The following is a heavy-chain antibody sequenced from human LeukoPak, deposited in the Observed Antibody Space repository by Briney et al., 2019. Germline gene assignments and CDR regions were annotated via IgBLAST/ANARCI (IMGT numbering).Heavy chain of an antibody. V-gene: IGHV3-23*01. Sequence: GGSLRLSCAASGFTFSSYAMSWVRQAPGKGLEWVSTIGGSGGSAYYADSVKGRCTISRDDSRNTLYLQMNSLRAEDTAVYYCALAYGTTATTDSDFDYWGQGTLVTVSS. CDR3: ALAYGTTATTDSDFDY. CDR2: IGGSGGSA. D-gene: IGHD1-1*01. CDR1: GFTFSSYA. J-gene: IGHJ4*02.